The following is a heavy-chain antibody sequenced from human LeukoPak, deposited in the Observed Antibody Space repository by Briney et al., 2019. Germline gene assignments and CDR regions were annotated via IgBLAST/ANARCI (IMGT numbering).Heavy chain of an antibody. CDR3: ARPQLPYVEYYFDY. V-gene: IGHV3-7*01. Sequence: GGSLRLSFAASGFTFSSYWMSWVRQAPGKGLEWVANIKQDGSEKYYVDSVKGRFTISRDNAKNSLYLQMNSLRAEDTAVYYCARPQLPYVEYYFDYWGQGTLVTVSS. CDR2: IKQDGSEK. J-gene: IGHJ4*02. D-gene: IGHD2-2*01. CDR1: GFTFSSYW.